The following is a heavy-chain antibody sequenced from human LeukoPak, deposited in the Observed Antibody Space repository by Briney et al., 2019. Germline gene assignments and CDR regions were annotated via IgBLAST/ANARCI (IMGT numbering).Heavy chain of an antibody. CDR1: GFTFSSYG. CDR2: IRYDGSNK. CDR3: ARWSYSSGWFIDY. D-gene: IGHD6-19*01. Sequence: PGGSLRLSCAASGFTFSSYGMHWVRQAPGKGLEWVAFIRYDGSNKYYADSVKGRFTISRDNSKNTLYLQMNSLRAEDTAVYYCARWSYSSGWFIDYWGQGTLVTVSS. J-gene: IGHJ4*02. V-gene: IGHV3-30*02.